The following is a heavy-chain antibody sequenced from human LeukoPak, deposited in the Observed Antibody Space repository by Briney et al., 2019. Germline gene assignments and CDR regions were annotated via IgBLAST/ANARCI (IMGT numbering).Heavy chain of an antibody. Sequence: PGGSLRLSCVASGFTFGKYWMSWVRQAPGKGLEWVANIKLDGSEKNYVDSVKGRFTISRDNTKNSLYLRMNSLRVEDTAVFYCARDQYDTWSRRGNFDSWGQGTLVIVSS. J-gene: IGHJ4*02. CDR1: GFTFGKYW. CDR2: IKLDGSEK. D-gene: IGHD3-3*01. CDR3: ARDQYDTWSRRGNFDS. V-gene: IGHV3-7*03.